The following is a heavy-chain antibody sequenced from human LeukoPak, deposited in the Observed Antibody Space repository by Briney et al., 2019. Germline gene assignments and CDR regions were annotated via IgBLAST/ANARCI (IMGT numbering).Heavy chain of an antibody. CDR2: IYYSGST. V-gene: IGHV4-39*07. CDR3: ARGRLYYYDSSGYIIDY. D-gene: IGHD3-22*01. Sequence: SETLSLTCTVSGGSISSSGYYWGWIRQPPGKGLEWIGTIYYSGSTYYNPSPNSRVTISLDTPKNQFSLELRSVTAADTAVYYCARGRLYYYDSSGYIIDYWGQGTLVTVSS. J-gene: IGHJ4*02. CDR1: GGSISSSGYY.